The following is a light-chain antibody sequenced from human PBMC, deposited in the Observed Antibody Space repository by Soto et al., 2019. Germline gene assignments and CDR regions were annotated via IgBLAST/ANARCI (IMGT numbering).Light chain of an antibody. Sequence: EIVMTQSPATLSVSPGERATLSCRASQSVSSNLAWYQQKPGQAPRLLIYAASTRATGIPARFSGSESGTEFTLTISSLQSEDFAVYYCQQYNSWPPMYTFGQGTKLEVK. CDR1: QSVSSN. CDR3: QQYNSWPPMYT. J-gene: IGKJ2*01. CDR2: AAS. V-gene: IGKV3-15*01.